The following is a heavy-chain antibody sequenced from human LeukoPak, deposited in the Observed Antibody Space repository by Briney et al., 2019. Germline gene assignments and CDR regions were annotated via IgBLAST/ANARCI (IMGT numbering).Heavy chain of an antibody. CDR3: ATYDILTGYYSIH. D-gene: IGHD3-9*01. CDR1: GFTFSSYG. CDR2: IRYDGSNK. J-gene: IGHJ4*02. Sequence: GGSLRLSCAASGFTFSSYGMHWVRQAPGKGLEWVAFIRYDGSNKYYADSVKGRFTISRDNSKNTLYLQMNSLRAEDTAVYYCATYDILTGYYSIHWGQGTLVTVSS. V-gene: IGHV3-30*02.